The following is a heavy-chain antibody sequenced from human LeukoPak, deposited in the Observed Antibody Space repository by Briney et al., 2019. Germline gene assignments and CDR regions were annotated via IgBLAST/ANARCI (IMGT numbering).Heavy chain of an antibody. CDR3: AKGGYSNGRYYYYYMDV. V-gene: IGHV4-59*01. Sequence: PSETLSLTCTVSSGSISSYYWSWIRQPPGKGLEWIGYIYYSGSTNYNPSLKSRVTISVDTSKNQFSLKLSSVTAADTAVYYCAKGGYSNGRYYYYYMDVWGEGTTVTVSS. CDR2: IYYSGST. J-gene: IGHJ6*03. D-gene: IGHD5-18*01. CDR1: SGSISSYY.